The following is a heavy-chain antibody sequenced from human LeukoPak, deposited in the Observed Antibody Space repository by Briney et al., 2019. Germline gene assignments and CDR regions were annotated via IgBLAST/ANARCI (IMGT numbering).Heavy chain of an antibody. CDR1: GGSFSGYY. CDR3: AREARGEATAPSAARHYFDY. V-gene: IGHV4-34*01. D-gene: IGHD6-6*01. CDR2: INHSGST. Sequence: SETLSLTCAVYGGSFSGYYWSWIRQPPGKGLEWIGEINHSGSTNYNPSLKSRVTISVDTSKNQFSLKLSSVTAADTAVYYCAREARGEATAPSAARHYFDYWGQGTLVTVSS. J-gene: IGHJ4*02.